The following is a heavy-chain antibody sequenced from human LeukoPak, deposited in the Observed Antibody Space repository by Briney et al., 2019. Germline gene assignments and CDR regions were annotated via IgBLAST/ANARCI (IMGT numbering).Heavy chain of an antibody. Sequence: SVKVSCKASGGTFSSYAISWVRQAPGQGLEWMGRIIPILGIANYAQKFQGRVTITTDESTSTAYMELSSLRSEDTAVYYCAREFIEVVPAALLNYYHYMDVWGKGTTVTVSS. CDR2: IIPILGIA. D-gene: IGHD2-2*01. V-gene: IGHV1-69*04. J-gene: IGHJ6*03. CDR1: GGTFSSYA. CDR3: AREFIEVVPAALLNYYHYMDV.